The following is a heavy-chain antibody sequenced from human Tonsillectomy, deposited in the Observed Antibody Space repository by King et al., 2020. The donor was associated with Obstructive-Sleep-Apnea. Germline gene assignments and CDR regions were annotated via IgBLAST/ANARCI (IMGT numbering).Heavy chain of an antibody. CDR3: ARGRRNDLDY. D-gene: IGHD1-1*01. CDR1: GYTFTDFY. Sequence: QLVQSGAEVKKPGASVKVSCKASGYTFTDFYIHWVRQAPGQGLEWMGRIDPYSGDTNYAQNFQGRVTMTRDKTINTAYMELSRLRSDDTVVYYCARGRRNDLDYWGQGTLVTVSS. J-gene: IGHJ4*02. CDR2: IDPYSGDT. V-gene: IGHV1-2*05.